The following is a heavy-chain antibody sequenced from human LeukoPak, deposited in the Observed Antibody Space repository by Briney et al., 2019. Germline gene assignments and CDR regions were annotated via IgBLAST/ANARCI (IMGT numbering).Heavy chain of an antibody. J-gene: IGHJ4*02. D-gene: IGHD2-15*01. CDR2: ISYDGSNK. CDR3: AKYGDNRVVAATIDY. V-gene: IGHV3-30*04. CDR1: GFTFSSYA. Sequence: GGSLRLSCAASGFTFSSYAMHWVRQAPGKGLEWVAVISYDGSNKYYADSVKGRFTISRDNSKNTLYLQMNSLRAEDTAVYYCAKYGDNRVVAATIDYWGQGTLVTVSS.